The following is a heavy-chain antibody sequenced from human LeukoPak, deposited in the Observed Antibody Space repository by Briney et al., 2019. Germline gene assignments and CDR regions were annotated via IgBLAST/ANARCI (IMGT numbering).Heavy chain of an antibody. Sequence: GASVKVSCKASGGTFSSYAISWVRQAPGQGLEWMGGIIPIFGTANYAQKFQGRVTITADESTSTAYMELSSLRSEDTAVYYCARDDLGDPGYSSGWFSYWGQGTLVTVSS. CDR3: ARDDLGDPGYSSGWFSY. CDR2: IIPIFGTA. J-gene: IGHJ4*02. CDR1: GGTFSSYA. D-gene: IGHD6-19*01. V-gene: IGHV1-69*13.